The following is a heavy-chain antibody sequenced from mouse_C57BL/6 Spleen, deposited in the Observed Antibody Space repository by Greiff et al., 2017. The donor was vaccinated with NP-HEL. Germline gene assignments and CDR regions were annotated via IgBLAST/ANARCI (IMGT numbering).Heavy chain of an antibody. CDR3: ARYCGLVSCFAV. CDR2: INPNDGTT. J-gene: IGHJ1*03. Sequence: VQLKQSGPELVKPGASVKISCKASGYSFTDYYMNWVKQSTGQSLEWIGEINPNDGTTRYNQKFKGKATLTVDQSSSTAYMQLNSLTSEDSSVYYFARYCGLVSCFAVWGTGTPVTVSA. CDR1: GYSFTDYY. D-gene: IGHD6-2*01. V-gene: IGHV1-39*01.